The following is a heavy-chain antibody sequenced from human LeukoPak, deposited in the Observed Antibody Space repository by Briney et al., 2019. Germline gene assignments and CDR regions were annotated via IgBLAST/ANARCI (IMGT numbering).Heavy chain of an antibody. D-gene: IGHD1-26*01. CDR3: AKDRSSGSYPRGNEY. CDR2: LSGSGGST. J-gene: IGHJ4*02. CDR1: GFTFGMYA. Sequence: PGGSLRLSCAASGFTFGMYAMSWVRQAPGKGLEWVSTLSGSGGSTYYADSVKGRFTISGDESKNTLSLQMDSLRAEDTAVYYCAKDRSSGSYPRGNEYWGRGTLVTVSS. V-gene: IGHV3-23*01.